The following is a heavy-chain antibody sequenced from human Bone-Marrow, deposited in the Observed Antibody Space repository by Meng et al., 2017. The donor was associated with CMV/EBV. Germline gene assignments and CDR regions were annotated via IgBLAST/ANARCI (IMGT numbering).Heavy chain of an antibody. D-gene: IGHD3-3*01. Sequence: GESLKISCAASGFTFSSYSMNWVRQAPGKGLEWVSSISSSSSYIYYADSVKGRFTISRDNAKNSLYLQMKSLRAEDTAVNYCVSNNDFVSGFLADWGQGTLVTCYS. J-gene: IGHJ4*02. CDR3: VSNNDFVSGFLAD. CDR2: ISSSSSYI. CDR1: GFTFSSYS. V-gene: IGHV3-21*01.